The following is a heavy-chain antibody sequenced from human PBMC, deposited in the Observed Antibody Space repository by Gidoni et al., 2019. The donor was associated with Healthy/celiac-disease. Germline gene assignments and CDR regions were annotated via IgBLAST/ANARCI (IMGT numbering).Heavy chain of an antibody. CDR3: ARASSRVFFDP. D-gene: IGHD6-13*01. CDR1: GGPISSGGYY. V-gene: IGHV4-31*03. J-gene: IGHJ5*02. CDR2: IYYSGST. Sequence: QVQLQASGPGLVKPSQTLSLTCTFSGGPISSGGYYWSWIRQNPGKGLEWIGYIYYSGSTYYNPSLKSRVTISVDTSKNQFSLKLSSVTAADTAVYYCARASSRVFFDPWGQGTLVTVSS.